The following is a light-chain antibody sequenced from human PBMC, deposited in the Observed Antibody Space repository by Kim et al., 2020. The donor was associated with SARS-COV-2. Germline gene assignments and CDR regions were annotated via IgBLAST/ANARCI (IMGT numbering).Light chain of an antibody. Sequence: SYELTQPPSVSVSPGQTATITCSGDKLGHKYVCWYQQKPGQSPMLVIYQDNKRPSGIPERFSGSNSGNTATLTISGTQAMDEADYYCQAWDSSTVVFGGGTQLTVL. J-gene: IGLJ2*01. CDR2: QDN. V-gene: IGLV3-1*01. CDR3: QAWDSSTVV. CDR1: KLGHKY.